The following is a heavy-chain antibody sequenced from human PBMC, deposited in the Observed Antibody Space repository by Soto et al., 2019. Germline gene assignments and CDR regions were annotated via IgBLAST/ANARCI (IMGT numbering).Heavy chain of an antibody. CDR1: GVSITRDY. CDR3: ARGFYESEGYSRPFDN. D-gene: IGHD3-22*01. V-gene: IGHV4-59*08. Sequence: SETLSLTCTVSGVSITRDYWSWIRQSPGKGLEWIAYMHHSGSTNYNPSLKSRVTVSIDTSKSQVSLRLSSVTAADTAVYYCARGFYESEGYSRPFDNRGQGTLVTVSS. CDR2: MHHSGST. J-gene: IGHJ4*02.